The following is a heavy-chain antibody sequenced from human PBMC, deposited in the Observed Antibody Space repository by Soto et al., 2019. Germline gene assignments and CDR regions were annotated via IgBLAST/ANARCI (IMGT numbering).Heavy chain of an antibody. CDR3: ARALGLVGGHKALDY. CDR2: INYGGST. V-gene: IGHV4-34*01. J-gene: IGHJ4*02. Sequence: QVQLQQWGAGLLKPSETLSLTCAVYGGSFSGYYWSWIRQPPGKGLEWIGEINYGGSTNYNPSLKSRVTISVDTSKNQFSLKLGSVTAADTAVYYCARALGLVGGHKALDYWGQGTLVTVSS. CDR1: GGSFSGYY. D-gene: IGHD1-26*01.